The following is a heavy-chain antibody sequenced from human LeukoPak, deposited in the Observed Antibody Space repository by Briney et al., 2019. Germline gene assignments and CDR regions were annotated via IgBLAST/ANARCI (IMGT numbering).Heavy chain of an antibody. V-gene: IGHV1-8*01. CDR3: ARGGTYLPFGY. D-gene: IGHD3-10*01. J-gene: IGHJ4*02. CDR1: GYTFTSYD. Sequence: GASVKVSCKASGYTFTSYDINWVRQATGQGLEWMGWMNANSGDTGYAQNFQGRVTMTRNTSISTAYMELSGLRSEDTAIYYCARGGTYLPFGYWGQETLVTVSS. CDR2: MNANSGDT.